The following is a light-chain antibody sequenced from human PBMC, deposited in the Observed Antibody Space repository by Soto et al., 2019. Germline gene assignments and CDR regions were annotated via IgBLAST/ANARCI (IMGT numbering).Light chain of an antibody. CDR1: QSVSSSY. J-gene: IGKJ5*01. CDR3: QQYGSSPLIT. V-gene: IGKV3-20*01. CDR2: GAS. Sequence: EIVLKQSPATLSVSPGERATLSCRASQSVSSSYLAWYQQKPGQAPRLLIYGASSRATGIPDRFSGSGSGTDFTLTISRLEPEDFAVYYCQQYGSSPLITFGQGTRLEI.